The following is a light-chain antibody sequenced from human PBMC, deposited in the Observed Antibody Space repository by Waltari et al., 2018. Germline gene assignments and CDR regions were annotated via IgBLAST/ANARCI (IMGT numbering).Light chain of an antibody. CDR2: GVS. Sequence: DTLLTQSPGTLSLSPEERATLPCRASRTVYSDYLAWYQQKSGQAPSLLIYGVSNRATGVADRFSGSGSGTDFYLTITRLEPEDAAVYFCQHYGGFPWSFGQGTKVEIK. V-gene: IGKV3-20*01. CDR1: RTVYSDY. J-gene: IGKJ1*01. CDR3: QHYGGFPWS.